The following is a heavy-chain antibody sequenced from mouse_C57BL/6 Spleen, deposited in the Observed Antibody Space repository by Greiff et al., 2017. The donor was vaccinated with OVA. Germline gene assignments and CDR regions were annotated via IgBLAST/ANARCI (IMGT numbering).Heavy chain of an antibody. CDR1: GFTFTDYY. CDR3: ARDYGSYYFDY. V-gene: IGHV7-3*01. D-gene: IGHD1-1*01. J-gene: IGHJ2*01. Sequence: EVKLVESGGGLVQPGGSLSLSCAASGFTFTDYYMSWVRQPPGKALEWLGFIRNKANGYTTEYSASVKGRFTISRDNSQSILYLQMNALRAEDSATYYCARDYGSYYFDYWGQGTTLTVSS. CDR2: IRNKANGYTT.